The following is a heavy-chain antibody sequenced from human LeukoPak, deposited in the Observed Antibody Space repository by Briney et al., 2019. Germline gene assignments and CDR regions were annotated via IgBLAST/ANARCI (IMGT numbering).Heavy chain of an antibody. CDR3: VKDRRNPYRPEGPFDP. CDR1: GFTFEDYA. J-gene: IGHJ5*02. D-gene: IGHD1-14*01. V-gene: IGHV3-9*01. CDR2: INWNSAST. Sequence: PGGSPRLSCAASGFTFEDYAMHWVRQAPGKGLEWVSGINWNSASTGYADSVKGRFTISRDNVMNSLYLQMNSLRPEDTALYYCVKDRRNPYRPEGPFDPWGQGTLVTVSS.